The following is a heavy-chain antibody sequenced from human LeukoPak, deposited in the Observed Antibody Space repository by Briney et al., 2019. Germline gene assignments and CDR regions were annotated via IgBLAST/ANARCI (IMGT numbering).Heavy chain of an antibody. V-gene: IGHV4-61*01. CDR2: IYYSGST. Sequence: PSETLSLTCTVSGGSVSSGSYYWRWIRQPPGKGLEWIGYIYYSGSTNYNPSLKSRVTISVDTSKNQFSLKLSSVPAADTAVYYCAREFFLGEPYYYDSSGYYDYWGQGTLVTVSS. CDR3: AREFFLGEPYYYDSSGYYDY. CDR1: GGSVSSGSYY. D-gene: IGHD3-22*01. J-gene: IGHJ4*02.